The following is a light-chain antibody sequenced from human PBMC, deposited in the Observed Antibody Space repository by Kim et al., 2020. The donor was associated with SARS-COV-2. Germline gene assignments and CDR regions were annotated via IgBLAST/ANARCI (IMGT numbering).Light chain of an antibody. Sequence: DIVMTQSPDSLAVSLGESATINCKSSQSVLYSSNNKNDLAWYQQKPGQPPKLLIYWASTRESGVPDRFSGSGSETDFTLTISSLQAEDVALYYCQQYYSTPVAFGQGRRLEIK. CDR1: QSVLYSSNNKND. V-gene: IGKV4-1*01. J-gene: IGKJ5*01. CDR3: QQYYSTPVA. CDR2: WAS.